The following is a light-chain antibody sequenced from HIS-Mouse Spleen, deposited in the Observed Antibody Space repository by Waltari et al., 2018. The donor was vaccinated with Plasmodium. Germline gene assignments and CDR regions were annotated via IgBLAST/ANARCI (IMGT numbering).Light chain of an antibody. J-gene: IGKJ3*01. CDR1: QSVSSN. V-gene: IGKV3-15*01. CDR2: GAS. CDR3: QQYKNWSFT. Sequence: EIVMTQSPATLSVSPAARATLSCSASQSVSSNLAWYQQKPGQAPRLLINGASTRATGIPARFSGSVSGTEFTLTISSLQSEDFAVDYCQQYKNWSFTFGPGTKVDIK.